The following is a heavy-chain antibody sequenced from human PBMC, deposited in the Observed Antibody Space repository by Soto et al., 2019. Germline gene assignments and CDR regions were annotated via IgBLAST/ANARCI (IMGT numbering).Heavy chain of an antibody. Sequence: ASVKVSRKASGYTFTSYGISWVRQAPGQGLEWMGWISAYNGNTNYAQKLQGRVTMTTDTSTSTAYMELRSLRSDDTAVYYCARDLFGGVLVMAHDAFDIWGQGTMVTVS. CDR2: ISAYNGNT. J-gene: IGHJ3*02. CDR1: GYTFTSYG. V-gene: IGHV1-18*01. D-gene: IGHD3-16*02. CDR3: ARDLFGGVLVMAHDAFDI.